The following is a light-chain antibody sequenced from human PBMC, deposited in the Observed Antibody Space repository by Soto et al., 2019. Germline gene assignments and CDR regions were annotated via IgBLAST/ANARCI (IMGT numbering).Light chain of an antibody. CDR3: QPSYSAPYT. CDR2: VAS. J-gene: IGKJ2*01. V-gene: IGKV1-39*01. CDR1: QTINNY. Sequence: DIQMTQSPSSLSASVGDRVTITCRASQTINNYLNWYQQKPGKAPKFLIYVASTLQTGGPSRFSGSGSVTDFTLTISSLQTEDFATYFCQPSYSAPYTFGPGTKLEIK.